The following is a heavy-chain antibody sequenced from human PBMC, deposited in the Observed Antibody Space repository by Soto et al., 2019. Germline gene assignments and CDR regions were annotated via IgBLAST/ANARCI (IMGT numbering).Heavy chain of an antibody. CDR2: IYNNGHT. Sequence: QVQLQESGPGLVKPSQTLSLTCTVSGGSISSGDYYWSLIRQPPGKGLEWIGNIYNNGHTFHNPSLTSRLTISLDTSKNQLSLKLISVTAADTAAYYCAGGKAVQFYNGMDVWGQGTTVTVSS. CDR1: GGSISSGDYY. V-gene: IGHV4-30-4*01. CDR3: AGGKAVQFYNGMDV. J-gene: IGHJ6*02.